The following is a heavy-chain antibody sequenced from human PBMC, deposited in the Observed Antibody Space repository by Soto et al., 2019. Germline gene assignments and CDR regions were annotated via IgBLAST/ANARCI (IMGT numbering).Heavy chain of an antibody. CDR2: IYWDGDK. J-gene: IGHJ4*02. D-gene: IGHD1-26*01. V-gene: IGHV2-5*02. Sequence: QITLKESGPTLVKPTQTLTLTCTFSGFSLSTNGVGVGWIRQPPGKALEWLALIYWDGDKRYSPSLRSRLTLTTDTSKNQVVLTMTNMDPVDTATYYCARRRDGTYALDYWGQGTLVTVAS. CDR1: GFSLSTNGVG. CDR3: ARRRDGTYALDY.